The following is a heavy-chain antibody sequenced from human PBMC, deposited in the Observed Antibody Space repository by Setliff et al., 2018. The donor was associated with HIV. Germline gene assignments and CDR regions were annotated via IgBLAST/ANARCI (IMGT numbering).Heavy chain of an antibody. J-gene: IGHJ6*03. CDR3: ARWHSYYDFWSGYYRYYMDV. D-gene: IGHD3-3*01. V-gene: IGHV1-46*01. Sequence: ASVKVSCKASGYTFTSYHMYWVRQAPGQGLEWMGIINPSGGSTSYAQKFQGRVTMTRDTSTSTVYMELSSLRSEDTAVYYCARWHSYYDFWSGYYRYYMDVWGKGTTVTVSS. CDR1: GYTFTSYH. CDR2: INPSGGST.